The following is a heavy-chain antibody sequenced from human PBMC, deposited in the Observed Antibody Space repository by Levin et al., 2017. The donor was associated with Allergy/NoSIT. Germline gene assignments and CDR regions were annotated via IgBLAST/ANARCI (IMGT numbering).Heavy chain of an antibody. CDR1: GFTFSSYG. CDR3: AKDLGTYAMPDDY. Sequence: PGGSLRLSCAASGFTFSSYGMHWVRQAPGKGLEWVAVISYDGSNKYYADSVKGRFTISRDNSKNTLYLQMNSLRAEDTAVYYCAKDLGTYAMPDDYWGQGTLVTVSS. V-gene: IGHV3-30*18. CDR2: ISYDGSNK. J-gene: IGHJ4*02. D-gene: IGHD2-2*01.